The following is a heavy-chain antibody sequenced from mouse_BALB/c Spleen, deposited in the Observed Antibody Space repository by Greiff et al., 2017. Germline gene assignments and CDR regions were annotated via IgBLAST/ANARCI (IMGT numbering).Heavy chain of an antibody. CDR1: GFTFSDYG. CDR2: ISNLAYSI. J-gene: IGHJ3*01. V-gene: IGHV5-15*02. D-gene: IGHD1-1*01. CDR3: AREEDYGSSQAWFAY. Sequence: EVMLVESGGGLVQPGGSRKLSCAASGFTFSDYGMAWVRQAPGKGPEWVAFISNLAYSIYYADTVTGRFTISRENAKNTLYLEMSSLRSEDTAMYYCAREEDYGSSQAWFAYWGQGTLVTVSA.